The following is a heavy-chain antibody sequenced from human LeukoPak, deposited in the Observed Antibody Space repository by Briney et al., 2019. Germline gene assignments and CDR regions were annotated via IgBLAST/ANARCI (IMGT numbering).Heavy chain of an antibody. V-gene: IGHV1-2*02. CDR2: INPNSGGT. CDR3: ARDSGAAAGLGEDVFDI. Sequence: ASVKVPCKASGYTFTGYYMHWVRQAPGQGLEWMGWINPNSGGTNYALKFQGRVTMTRDTSISTAYMELSRLRSDDTAVYYCARDSGAAAGLGEDVFDIWGQGTMVTVSS. CDR1: GYTFTGYY. J-gene: IGHJ3*02. D-gene: IGHD6-13*01.